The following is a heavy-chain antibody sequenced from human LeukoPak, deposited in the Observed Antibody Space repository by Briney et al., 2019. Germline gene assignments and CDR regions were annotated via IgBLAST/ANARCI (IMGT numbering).Heavy chain of an antibody. CDR2: IYTGGST. J-gene: IGHJ4*02. CDR1: GFTFDDYA. Sequence: GRSLRLSCAASGFTFDDYAMNWVRQAPGKGLEWVSVIYTGGSTYYVGSVKGRFTISRDNSENSMYLQMNSLFPEDTAVYYCAAAGDLSLSLGHWGQGTLVTVSS. CDR3: AAAGDLSLSLGH. V-gene: IGHV3-66*02. D-gene: IGHD3-16*02.